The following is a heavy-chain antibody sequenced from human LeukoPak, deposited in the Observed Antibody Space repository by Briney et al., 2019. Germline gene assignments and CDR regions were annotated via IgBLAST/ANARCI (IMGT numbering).Heavy chain of an antibody. Sequence: ASVKVSCKASGYTFTCYGISWVRQAPGQGLEWMGWISAYNGNTNYAQKLQGRVTMTTDTSTSTAYMELSSLRSEDTAVYYCARVITMVRGARNKYNWFDPWGQGTLVTVSS. V-gene: IGHV1-18*01. CDR3: ARVITMVRGARNKYNWFDP. CDR1: GYTFTCYG. D-gene: IGHD3-10*01. CDR2: ISAYNGNT. J-gene: IGHJ5*02.